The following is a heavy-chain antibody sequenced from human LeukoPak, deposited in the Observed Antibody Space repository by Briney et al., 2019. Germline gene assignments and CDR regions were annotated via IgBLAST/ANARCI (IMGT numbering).Heavy chain of an antibody. D-gene: IGHD7-27*01. CDR1: GFTFSSFS. CDR2: TSSSSAYT. Sequence: PGGSLRLSCAASGFTFSSFSMIWVRQAPGKGLEWVSSTSSSSAYTFYAESGKGRFTISRDNAKNSLYLQMNSLRAEDTAVYYCAKDGGLWVSAHWGDSWGRGTLVTVSS. J-gene: IGHJ4*02. V-gene: IGHV3-21*04. CDR3: AKDGGLWVSAHWGDS.